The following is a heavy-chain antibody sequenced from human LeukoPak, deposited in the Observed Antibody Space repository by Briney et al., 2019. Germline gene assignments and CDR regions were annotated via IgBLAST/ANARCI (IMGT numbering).Heavy chain of an antibody. V-gene: IGHV1-69*04. CDR1: GGTFSSYA. D-gene: IGHD3-22*01. CDR3: ASAVYYYDSSGRV. CDR2: VIPILGIA. J-gene: IGHJ6*02. Sequence: ASVKVSCKASGGTFSSYAISWVRQAPGQGLEWMGRVIPILGIANYAQKFQGRVTITADKSTSTAYMELSSLRSEDTAVYYRASAVYYYDSSGRVWGQGTTVTVSS.